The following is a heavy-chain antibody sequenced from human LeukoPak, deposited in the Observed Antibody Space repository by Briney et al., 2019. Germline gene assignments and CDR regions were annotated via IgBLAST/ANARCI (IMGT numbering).Heavy chain of an antibody. Sequence: SGTLSLTCAVYGGSFSGYYWSWIRQPPGKGLEWIGRIYTSGSTNYNPSLKSRVTMSVDTSKNQFSLKLSSVTAADTAVYYCARDRQYIVVVPAATYYYYYMDVWGKGTTVTISS. CDR1: GGSFSGYY. CDR3: ARDRQYIVVVPAATYYYYYMDV. J-gene: IGHJ6*03. CDR2: IYTSGST. D-gene: IGHD2-2*01. V-gene: IGHV4-4*07.